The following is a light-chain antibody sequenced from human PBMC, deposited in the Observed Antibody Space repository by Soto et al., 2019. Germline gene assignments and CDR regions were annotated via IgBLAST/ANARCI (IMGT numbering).Light chain of an antibody. CDR2: AAS. J-gene: IGKJ4*01. CDR1: QGISSY. CDR3: QQARGT. Sequence: DIPLTQSPSFLSASVGDRVTITCRASQGISSYLAWYQQKPGKAPKLLIYAASTLQSGVPSRFSGSGSGTEFTLTISSLQPEDFATYYCQQARGTFGGGTKVEIK. V-gene: IGKV1-9*01.